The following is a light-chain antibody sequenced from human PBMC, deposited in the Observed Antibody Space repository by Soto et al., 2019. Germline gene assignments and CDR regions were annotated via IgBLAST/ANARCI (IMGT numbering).Light chain of an antibody. CDR3: QQANTFPIT. J-gene: IGKJ3*01. CDR2: ASS. V-gene: IGKV1-12*01. Sequence: DIQMTQSPSSVSASVGDTVTITCRASQDILSWLAWYKQKPGEAPRLLIYASSNLQSGVPSRFSGSRSGTEFTLTISSLQPEDVATYYCQQANTFPITFGPGTRLDIK. CDR1: QDILSW.